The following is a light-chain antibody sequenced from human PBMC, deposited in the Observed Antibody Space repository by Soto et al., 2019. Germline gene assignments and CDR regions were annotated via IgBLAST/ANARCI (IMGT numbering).Light chain of an antibody. V-gene: IGLV1-47*02. CDR2: TNN. CDR3: AAWDDSLSGRWV. J-gene: IGLJ3*02. Sequence: QSVLTQPPSASGTPGQRVTISCSGSSSNIGSNYVYWYQQLPGTAPKLLIYTNNQRPSGVPDRFSGSKSGTSASLAISGLRSEDEGDYYCAAWDDSLSGRWVFGGGTKVTVL. CDR1: SSNIGSNY.